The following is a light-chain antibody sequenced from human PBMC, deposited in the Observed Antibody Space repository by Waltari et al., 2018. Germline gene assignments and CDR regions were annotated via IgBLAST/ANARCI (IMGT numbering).Light chain of an antibody. CDR3: QQYNDWST. CDR1: QSISEW. CDR2: DAS. V-gene: IGKV1-5*01. Sequence: DIQMTQSPSTLSASVGDRVTITCRASQSISEWLAWYQQKPGKAPKLLIYDASSLESGVPSRFSGSGSGTEFTLTISSLQPDDFATYYCQQYNDWSTFGQGTKLEI. J-gene: IGKJ2*01.